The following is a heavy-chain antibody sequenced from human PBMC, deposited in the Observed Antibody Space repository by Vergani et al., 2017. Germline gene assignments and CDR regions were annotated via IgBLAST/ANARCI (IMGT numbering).Heavy chain of an antibody. CDR2: IIPIFGTA. J-gene: IGHJ4*02. CDR3: ARGYYDILTGYYDPYYFDY. CDR1: GGTFSSYA. V-gene: IGHV1-69*01. D-gene: IGHD3-9*01. Sequence: QVQLVQSGAEVKKPGSSVKVSCKASGGTFSSYAINWVRQAPGQGLEWMGGIIPIFGTANYAQKFQGRVTITADESTSTAYMELSSLRSEDTAVYYCARGYYDILTGYYDPYYFDYWGQGTLVTVSS.